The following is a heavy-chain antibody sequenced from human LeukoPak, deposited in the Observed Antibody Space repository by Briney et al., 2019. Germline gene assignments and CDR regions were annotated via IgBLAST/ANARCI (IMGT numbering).Heavy chain of an antibody. CDR3: EKDAGGSGSYYSGFDI. CDR1: GFTLDEFA. CDR2: ISWNSGSI. J-gene: IGHJ3*02. V-gene: IGHV3-9*01. Sequence: SLRLSCAASGFTLDEFAMHCVRQAPEEGLEWGLGISWNSGSIGYADPVKGRFTFSRDNAKNSMYLHMNGMRAEDTALYCCEKDAGGSGSYYSGFDIWGQGTMVTVSS. D-gene: IGHD3-10*01.